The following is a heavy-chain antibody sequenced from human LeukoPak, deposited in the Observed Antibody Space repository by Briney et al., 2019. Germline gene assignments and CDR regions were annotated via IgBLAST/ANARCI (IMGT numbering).Heavy chain of an antibody. Sequence: GGSLRLSCAASGFTFSSYAMHWVRQAPGKGLEWVAVISYDGSNKYYADSVKGRFTISRDNSKNTLYLQMNSLRAEDTAVYYCARDGVRITIFGVPTAPYYYYMDVWGKGTTVTVSS. J-gene: IGHJ6*03. V-gene: IGHV3-30-3*01. D-gene: IGHD3-3*01. CDR2: ISYDGSNK. CDR3: ARDGVRITIFGVPTAPYYYYMDV. CDR1: GFTFSSYA.